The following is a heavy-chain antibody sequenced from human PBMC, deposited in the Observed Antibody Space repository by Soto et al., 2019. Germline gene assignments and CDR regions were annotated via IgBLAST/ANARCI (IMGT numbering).Heavy chain of an antibody. CDR3: ANFNPGRDCSSTSCYSTYFDY. V-gene: IGHV3-30*18. Sequence: QVQLVESGGGVVQPGRSLRLSCAASRFTFSRYGMHWVRQAPGKGLEWVAVISYDGSDKYYADSVKGRFTISRDNSKNXLXLXXNSLRAEDTAVYYCANFNPGRDCSSTSCYSTYFDYWGQGTLVTVSS. D-gene: IGHD2-2*01. J-gene: IGHJ4*02. CDR2: ISYDGSDK. CDR1: RFTFSRYG.